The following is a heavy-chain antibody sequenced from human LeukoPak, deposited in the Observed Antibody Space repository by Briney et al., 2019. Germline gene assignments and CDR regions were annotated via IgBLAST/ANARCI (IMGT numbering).Heavy chain of an antibody. V-gene: IGHV3-53*01. CDR2: IYSGGDT. Sequence: PGGSLRLSCAPSGFTVSSNYMSWVRQAPGKGLEWVSVIYSGGDTFYADSVKGRFTISRDNSKNTLYLQMNSLRAEDTAVYYCAKGDSRSGYEWGQGILVTVSS. J-gene: IGHJ4*02. D-gene: IGHD3-22*01. CDR1: GFTVSSNY. CDR3: AKGDSRSGYE.